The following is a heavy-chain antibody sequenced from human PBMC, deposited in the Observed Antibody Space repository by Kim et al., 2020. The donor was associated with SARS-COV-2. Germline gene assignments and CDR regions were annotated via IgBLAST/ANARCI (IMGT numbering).Heavy chain of an antibody. V-gene: IGHV1-69*13. CDR1: GGTFSSYA. J-gene: IGHJ4*02. CDR2: IIPIFGTA. Sequence: SVKVSCKASGGTFSSYAISWVRQAPGQGLEWMGGIIPIFGTANYAQKFQGRVTITADESTSTAYMELSSLRSEDTAVYYCATEYCSGGSCYQFDYWGQGTLVTVSS. CDR3: ATEYCSGGSCYQFDY. D-gene: IGHD2-15*01.